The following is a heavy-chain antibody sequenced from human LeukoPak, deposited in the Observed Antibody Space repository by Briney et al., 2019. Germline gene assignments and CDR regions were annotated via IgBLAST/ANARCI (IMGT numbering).Heavy chain of an antibody. CDR2: ISTDSGNT. CDR1: NYTFTSFG. Sequence: ASVKVSCKASNYTFTSFGISWVRQDPGQGLEYMGWISTDSGNTNYVQKLQGRVTMTTDTSTSTAYMELRSLTSDDTAVYYCARRSGTFTDFDYWGQGTLVTVSS. CDR3: ARRSGTFTDFDY. V-gene: IGHV1-18*01. D-gene: IGHD1-26*01. J-gene: IGHJ4*02.